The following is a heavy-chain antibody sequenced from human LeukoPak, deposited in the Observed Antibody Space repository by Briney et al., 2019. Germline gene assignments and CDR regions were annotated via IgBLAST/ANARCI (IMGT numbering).Heavy chain of an antibody. Sequence: GGSLRLSCAASGLTFSSYAMSWVRQAPGKGLEWVSAISGSGGSTYYADSVKGRFTISRDNSKNTLYLQMNSLRAEDTAVYYCAKAWRYGDYGPFDYWGQGTLVTVSS. D-gene: IGHD4-17*01. V-gene: IGHV3-23*01. J-gene: IGHJ4*02. CDR3: AKAWRYGDYGPFDY. CDR1: GLTFSSYA. CDR2: ISGSGGST.